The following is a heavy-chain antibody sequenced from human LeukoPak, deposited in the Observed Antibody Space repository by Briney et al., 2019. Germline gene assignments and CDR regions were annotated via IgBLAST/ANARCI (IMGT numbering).Heavy chain of an antibody. Sequence: PGGSLRLSCAASGFTVADYAVHWVRQAPGKGLEWVSRADSTGTYYADSVKGRFTISRDDSKNSLYLQLNSLGTEDTALYYCAKDRWSSSSGSTGMHVWGQGTTVTVSS. CDR3: AKDRWSSSSGSTGMHV. D-gene: IGHD6-19*01. J-gene: IGHJ6*02. V-gene: IGHV3-43*02. CDR2: ADSTGT. CDR1: GFTVADYA.